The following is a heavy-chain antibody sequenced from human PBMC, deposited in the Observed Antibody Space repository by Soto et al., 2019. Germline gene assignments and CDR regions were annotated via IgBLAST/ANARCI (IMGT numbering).Heavy chain of an antibody. Sequence: DVQLLESGGDLVQPGESLRLSCVASGFTFSSYAMNWVRQAPGMGLEWVSTISGSGGSIYYADSVKGWFAISRDNSKNTLFLQMSSLRVEDTAIYYCVKAISYGYDCLDYWGQGTLVTVSS. V-gene: IGHV3-23*01. D-gene: IGHD5-18*01. CDR3: VKAISYGYDCLDY. CDR1: GFTFSSYA. J-gene: IGHJ4*02. CDR2: ISGSGGSI.